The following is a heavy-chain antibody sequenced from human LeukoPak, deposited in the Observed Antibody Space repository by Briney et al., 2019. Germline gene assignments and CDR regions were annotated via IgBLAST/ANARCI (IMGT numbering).Heavy chain of an antibody. Sequence: PSETLSLTCTVSGGSINGYYWSWIRQSPGKGLESLGYIYYTGSTNYNPSLKSRVTMSVDTSRNQFFLRLSSVTAADTAVYYCARFSEYYHSSVHYLDYWGQGTLVSVSS. D-gene: IGHD3-22*01. J-gene: IGHJ4*02. CDR1: GGSINGYY. CDR3: ARFSEYYHSSVHYLDY. CDR2: IYYTGST. V-gene: IGHV4-59*01.